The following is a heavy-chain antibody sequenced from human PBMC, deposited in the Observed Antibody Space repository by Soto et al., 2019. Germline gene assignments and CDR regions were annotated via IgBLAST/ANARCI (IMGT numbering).Heavy chain of an antibody. Sequence: ASVKVSCKASEYTFTGYFMHWVRQAPGQGLELMGWINPNSGATKYAQKFQGGVTLSRDTSISTAYMELSGLRSDDTAVYYCARGGGTILAPLPWGQGTLVTVYS. D-gene: IGHD3-3*01. J-gene: IGHJ5*02. V-gene: IGHV1-2*02. CDR1: EYTFTGYF. CDR2: INPNSGAT. CDR3: ARGGGTILAPLP.